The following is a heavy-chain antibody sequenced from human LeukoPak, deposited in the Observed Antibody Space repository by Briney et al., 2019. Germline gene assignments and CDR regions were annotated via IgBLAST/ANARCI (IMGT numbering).Heavy chain of an antibody. CDR1: GFTFSSYS. D-gene: IGHD5-12*01. Sequence: KPGGSLRLSCAASGFTFSSYSMNWVRQAPGKGLEWVSSISGSGSSSYIYYADSLKGRFTISRDNAKNSLYLQMNSLRAEDTAVYYCAKDAVALDWFDPWGQGTLVTVSS. CDR2: ISGSGSSSYI. CDR3: AKDAVALDWFDP. J-gene: IGHJ5*02. V-gene: IGHV3-21*04.